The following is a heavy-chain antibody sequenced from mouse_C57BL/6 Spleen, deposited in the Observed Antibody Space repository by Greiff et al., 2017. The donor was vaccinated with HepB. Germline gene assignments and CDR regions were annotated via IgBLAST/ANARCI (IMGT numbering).Heavy chain of an antibody. D-gene: IGHD2-2*01. CDR1: GYTFTDYY. CDR3: LWLRRNYAMDY. J-gene: IGHJ4*01. V-gene: IGHV1-26*01. CDR2: INPNNGGT. Sequence: EVQLQQSGPELVKPGASVKISCKASGYTFTDYYMNWVKQSHGKSLEWIGDINPNNGGTSYNQKFKGKATLTVDKSSSTAYMELRSLTSEDSAVYYCLWLRRNYAMDYWGQGTSVTVSS.